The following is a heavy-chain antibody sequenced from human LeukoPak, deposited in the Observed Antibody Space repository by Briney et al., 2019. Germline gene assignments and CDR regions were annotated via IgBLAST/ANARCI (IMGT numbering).Heavy chain of an antibody. Sequence: ASVKVSCKVSGYTLTELSMHWVRQAPGKGLEWMGGFDPEDGETIYAQKFQGRVTMTEDTSTDTAYMELSSLRSDDTAVYYCARDAITMIRGVIEPWGQGTLVTVSS. V-gene: IGHV1-24*01. D-gene: IGHD3-10*01. CDR2: FDPEDGET. J-gene: IGHJ5*02. CDR1: GYTLTELS. CDR3: ARDAITMIRGVIEP.